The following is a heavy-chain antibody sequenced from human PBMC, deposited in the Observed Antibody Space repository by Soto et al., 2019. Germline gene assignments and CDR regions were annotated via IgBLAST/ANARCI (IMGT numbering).Heavy chain of an antibody. CDR3: ARGSSYGSYYYYGMDV. Sequence: PSETLSLTCTVSGGSISSYYWSWIRQPPGKGLEWIGYIYYSGSTNYNPSLKSRVTISVDTSKNQFSLKLSSVTAADTAVYYCARGSSYGSYYYYGMDVWGQGTTVTVSS. CDR2: IYYSGST. CDR1: GGSISSYY. J-gene: IGHJ6*02. V-gene: IGHV4-59*01. D-gene: IGHD5-18*01.